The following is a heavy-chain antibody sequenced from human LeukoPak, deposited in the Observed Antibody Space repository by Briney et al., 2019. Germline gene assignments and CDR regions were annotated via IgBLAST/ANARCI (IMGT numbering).Heavy chain of an antibody. V-gene: IGHV1-46*01. Sequence: SVKASCTPSGYTSTRYSIHWVRQGPQQGLEWMGIINPAGGSTTYAKKFQGSRVALTRDTSTSTVYMELSSLRSEDTAVYYCARGRGVHDSHTYDYFDYWGQGSLVTVSS. J-gene: IGHJ4*02. CDR1: GYTSTRYS. CDR2: INPAGGST. CDR3: ARGRGVHDSHTYDYFDY. D-gene: IGHD3-22*01.